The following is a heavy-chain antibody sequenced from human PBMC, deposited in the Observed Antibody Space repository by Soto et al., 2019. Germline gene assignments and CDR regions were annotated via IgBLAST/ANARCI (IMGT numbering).Heavy chain of an antibody. J-gene: IGHJ4*02. V-gene: IGHV4-34*01. CDR3: ARRRYYYDSSGMFLDY. CDR1: GGSFSGYY. CDR2: INHSGST. D-gene: IGHD3-22*01. Sequence: SETLSLTCAVYGGSFSGYYWSWIRQPPGKGPEWIGEINHSGSTNYNPSLKSRVTISVDTSKNQFSLKLSSVTAADTAVYYCARRRYYYDSSGMFLDYWGQGTLVTVSS.